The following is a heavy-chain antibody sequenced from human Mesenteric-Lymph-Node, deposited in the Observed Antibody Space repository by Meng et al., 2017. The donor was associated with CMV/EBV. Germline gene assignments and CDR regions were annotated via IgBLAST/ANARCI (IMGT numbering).Heavy chain of an antibody. V-gene: IGHV3-66*02. CDR1: GFTVSSYY. J-gene: IGHJ6*02. CDR2: IYSGGST. Sequence: GESLKISCAASGFTVSSYYMSWVRQAPGKGLEWVSVIYSGGSTYYADSVKGRFTISRDNSKNTLYLEMNSLTTEDTAMYYCARGGSSWSYYYYYGVDVWGQGTTVTVSS. CDR3: ARGGSSWSYYYYYGVDV. D-gene: IGHD6-13*01.